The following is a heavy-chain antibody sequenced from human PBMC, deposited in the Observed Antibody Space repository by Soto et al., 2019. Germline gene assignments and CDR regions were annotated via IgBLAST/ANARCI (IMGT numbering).Heavy chain of an antibody. J-gene: IGHJ4*02. V-gene: IGHV3-30*18. CDR2: ISYDGSNK. CDR3: AKARFTLDY. Sequence: PGGSLRLSCAASGFTFSSYGMHWVRQAPGKGLEWVAVISYDGSNKYYADSVKGRFTISRDNSKNTLYLQMNSLRAEDTAVYYCAKARFTLDYWGQGTLVTVSS. D-gene: IGHD3-3*01. CDR1: GFTFSSYG.